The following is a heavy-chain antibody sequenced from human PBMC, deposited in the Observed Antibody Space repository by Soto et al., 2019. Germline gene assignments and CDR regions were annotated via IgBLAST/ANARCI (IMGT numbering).Heavy chain of an antibody. D-gene: IGHD6-25*01. CDR3: AKERVRLQRTPFDL. Sequence: SLRLSCAASGFTFSSYGMHWVRQAPGKGLEWVAVISYDGSKKYYADSVKGRFTISRDNSKNTLYLQMTTLRAEDTAVYYFAKERVRLQRTPFDLWGPGTLVTLSS. J-gene: IGHJ5*02. CDR1: GFTFSSYG. V-gene: IGHV3-30*18. CDR2: ISYDGSKK.